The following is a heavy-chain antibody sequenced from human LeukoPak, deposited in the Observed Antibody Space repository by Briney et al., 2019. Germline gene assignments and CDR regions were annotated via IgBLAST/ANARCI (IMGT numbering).Heavy chain of an antibody. J-gene: IGHJ3*02. V-gene: IGHV1-2*02. D-gene: IGHD1-1*01. Sequence: ASVKVSCKASGYTFTGYHLQWIRQAPGHALEWIGWRNPHSGGTKFAQKLEGRVTMTMDTSISTVYMELRRLRYDDTAVYYCARETGSNREDGFDIWGRGTMVTVSS. CDR1: GYTFTGYH. CDR3: ARETGSNREDGFDI. CDR2: RNPHSGGT.